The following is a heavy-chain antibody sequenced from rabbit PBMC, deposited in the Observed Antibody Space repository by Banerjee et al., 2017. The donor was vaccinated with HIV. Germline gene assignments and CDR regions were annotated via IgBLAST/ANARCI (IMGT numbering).Heavy chain of an antibody. D-gene: IGHD1-1*01. J-gene: IGHJ4*01. V-gene: IGHV1S40*01. CDR1: GFSFSSYYY. CDR2: IYPDNGTT. CDR3: AGAHSVGSSGYLGPCYFNL. Sequence: QSLEESGGDLVKPGASLTLTCTASGFSFSSYYYIYWVRQAPGKGLQWIAYIYPDNGTTDSASGVNGRFTISSGSAQNTVALQMTSLTATDTATYFCAGAHSVGSSGYLGPCYFNLWGQGTLVTVS.